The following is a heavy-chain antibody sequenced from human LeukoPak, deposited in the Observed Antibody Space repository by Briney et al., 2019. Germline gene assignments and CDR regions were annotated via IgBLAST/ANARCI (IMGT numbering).Heavy chain of an antibody. V-gene: IGHV4-31*03. CDR2: IYYNGNT. CDR3: ASCTLDTAMVDY. D-gene: IGHD5-18*01. Sequence: SSETLSLTCSVSGGSISSGTYYWSWIRQHPGKGLEWIGYIYYNGNTYYNPSLKSRVTISVDTSKNQFSLKLSSVTAADTAVYYSASCTLDTAMVDYWGRGTLVTVSS. CDR1: GGSISSGTYY. J-gene: IGHJ4*02.